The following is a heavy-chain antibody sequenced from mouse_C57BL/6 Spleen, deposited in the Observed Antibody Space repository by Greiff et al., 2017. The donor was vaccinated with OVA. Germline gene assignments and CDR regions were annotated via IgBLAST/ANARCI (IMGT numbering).Heavy chain of an antibody. D-gene: IGHD1-1*01. V-gene: IGHV1-80*01. Sequence: VKLQESGAELVKPGASVKISCKASGYAFSSYWMNWVKQRPGKGLEWIGQIYPGDGDTNYNGKFKGKATLTADKSSSTAYMQLSSLTSEDSAVYFCARSNYGSSYGYFDYWGQGTTLTVSS. CDR2: IYPGDGDT. CDR3: ARSNYGSSYGYFDY. J-gene: IGHJ2*01. CDR1: GYAFSSYW.